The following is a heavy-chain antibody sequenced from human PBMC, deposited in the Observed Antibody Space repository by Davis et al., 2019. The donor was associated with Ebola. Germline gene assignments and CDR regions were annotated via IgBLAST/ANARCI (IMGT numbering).Heavy chain of an antibody. V-gene: IGHV3-7*01. J-gene: IGHJ4*02. CDR3: GRGGLYPAY. Sequence: GESLKISCAASGFTFTKYWMSWVRQAPGKGLEWVANIKQDGSEKYYVDSVKGRFTISRDNTKNSLNLQMNNLRAEDTAVYYCGRGGLYPAYWGQGTLVTVSS. CDR1: GFTFTKYW. CDR2: IKQDGSEK. D-gene: IGHD3-16*01.